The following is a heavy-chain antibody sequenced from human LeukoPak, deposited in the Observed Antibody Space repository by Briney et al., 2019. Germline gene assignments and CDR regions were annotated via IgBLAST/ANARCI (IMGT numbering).Heavy chain of an antibody. Sequence: SETLSLICAVYGGSFSGYYWSWSRQPPGKGLEWIGEINHSGSTNYNPSLKGRVTISVDTSKNQFSLKLSSVTAADTAVYYCARGPYCSGGSCYFGGGFDPWGQGTLVTVSS. CDR3: ARGPYCSGGSCYFGGGFDP. CDR2: INHSGST. D-gene: IGHD2-15*01. V-gene: IGHV4-34*01. CDR1: GGSFSGYY. J-gene: IGHJ5*02.